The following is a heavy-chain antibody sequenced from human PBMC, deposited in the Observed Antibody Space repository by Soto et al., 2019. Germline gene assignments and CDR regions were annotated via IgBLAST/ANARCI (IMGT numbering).Heavy chain of an antibody. CDR3: ARDQNTVTVSDFDY. Sequence: GSLIPSCAASGFTFSSYSMNWVLQAPGQGLEWVSSITGSSSYIYYADSVKGRFTISRDNAKNSLYLQMNSLRAEDTAVYYCARDQNTVTVSDFDYWGQGTLVTVSS. J-gene: IGHJ4*02. CDR2: ITGSSSYI. V-gene: IGHV3-21*01. D-gene: IGHD4-4*01. CDR1: GFTFSSYS.